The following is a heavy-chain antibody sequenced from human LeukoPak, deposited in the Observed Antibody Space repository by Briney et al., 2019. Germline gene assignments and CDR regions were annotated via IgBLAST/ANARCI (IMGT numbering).Heavy chain of an antibody. D-gene: IGHD6-13*01. CDR2: IKQDGSEK. CDR3: ARVSIAAAGSDY. J-gene: IGHJ4*02. CDR1: GFTFSRYW. Sequence: GGSLRLSCAASGFTFSRYWMTWVRQAPGKGLEWVANIKQDGSEKYYVDSVKGRFTISRDNAKNSLYLRMNSLRAEDTAVYYCARVSIAAAGSDYWGQGTLVTVSS. V-gene: IGHV3-7*01.